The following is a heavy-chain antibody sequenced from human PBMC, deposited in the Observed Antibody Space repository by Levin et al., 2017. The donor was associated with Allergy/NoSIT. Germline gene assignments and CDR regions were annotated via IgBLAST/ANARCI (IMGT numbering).Heavy chain of an antibody. D-gene: IGHD3-10*01. CDR2: ITSNSGGT. Sequence: ASVKVSCNTSGYTLSDYYMHWVRQAPGQGLEWMGWITSNSGGTKYAQKFQGRVTMTRDTSISTAYMELTRLRSDDTAIYYCAREGGSGSGDYYFDYWGQGTLVTVSS. CDR1: GYTLSDYY. J-gene: IGHJ4*02. V-gene: IGHV1-2*02. CDR3: AREGGSGSGDYYFDY.